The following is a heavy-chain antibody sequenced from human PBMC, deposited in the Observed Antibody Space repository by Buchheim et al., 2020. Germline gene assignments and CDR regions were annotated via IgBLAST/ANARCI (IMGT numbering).Heavy chain of an antibody. D-gene: IGHD5-18*01. Sequence: QVQLVESGGGVVQPGRSLRLSCAASGFTFSSYGMHWVRQAPGKGLEWVAVISYDGSNKYYADSVKGRFTISRDNSKNTLYLQMNSLRAEDTAVYYCAKDPTGGSADTAMVDYWGQGTL. CDR2: ISYDGSNK. CDR1: GFTFSSYG. V-gene: IGHV3-30*18. CDR3: AKDPTGGSADTAMVDY. J-gene: IGHJ4*02.